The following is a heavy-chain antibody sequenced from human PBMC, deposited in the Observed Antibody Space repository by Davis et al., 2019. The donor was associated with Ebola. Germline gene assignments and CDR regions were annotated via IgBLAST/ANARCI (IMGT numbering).Heavy chain of an antibody. Sequence: PGGSLRLSCAASGFTFDDYGMSWVRQAPGKGLEWVSGINWNGGSTGYADSVKGRFSISRDNSKNTLYLQMNNLRSDDTGVYYCARSKWGLRGLPAGYSYYGLDVWGQGTTVTVPS. CDR1: GFTFDDYG. V-gene: IGHV3-20*04. D-gene: IGHD2-2*01. CDR2: INWNGGST. CDR3: ARSKWGLRGLPAGYSYYGLDV. J-gene: IGHJ6*02.